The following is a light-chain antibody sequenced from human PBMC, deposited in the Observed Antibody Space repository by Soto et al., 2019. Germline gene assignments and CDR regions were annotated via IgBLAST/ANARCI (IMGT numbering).Light chain of an antibody. Sequence: QSALTQPASVSGSPGQSITISCSGTTSDVGGYNLVSWYQQHTAKAPKLLIYEGTQRPSGVSSRFSGSKSGNTASLTISGLQAEDEADYYCCSYASSGTDVFGTGTKVTVL. CDR1: TSDVGGYNL. CDR3: CSYASSGTDV. J-gene: IGLJ1*01. V-gene: IGLV2-23*01. CDR2: EGT.